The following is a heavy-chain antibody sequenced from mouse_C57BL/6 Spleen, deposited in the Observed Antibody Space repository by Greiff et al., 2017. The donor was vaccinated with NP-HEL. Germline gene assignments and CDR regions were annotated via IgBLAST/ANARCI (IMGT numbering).Heavy chain of an antibody. CDR3: AKVGYGLDY. V-gene: IGHV1-26*01. Sequence: VQLQQSGPELVKPGASVKISCKASGYTFTDYYMNWVKQSHGKSLEWIGDINPNNGGTSYNQKFKGKATLTVDKSSSTAYMELRSLTSEDSAVYYCAKVGYGLDYWGQGTTLTVSS. CDR2: INPNNGGT. D-gene: IGHD2-2*01. J-gene: IGHJ2*01. CDR1: GYTFTDYY.